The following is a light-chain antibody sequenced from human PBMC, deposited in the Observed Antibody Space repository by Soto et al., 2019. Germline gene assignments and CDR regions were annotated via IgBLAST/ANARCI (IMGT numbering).Light chain of an antibody. CDR2: DVS. CDR3: NSYTSSTTSYI. Sequence: SLLTQPASVFGSPGQSIPLSRPGKRSEFGAFNYVSWYQQHPGKAPKLMIYDVSNRPSGVSNRFSGSKSGNTASLTISGLQVEDEADYYCNSYTSSTTSYIFGTGTKVTVL. CDR1: RSEFGAFNY. J-gene: IGLJ1*01. V-gene: IGLV2-14*01.